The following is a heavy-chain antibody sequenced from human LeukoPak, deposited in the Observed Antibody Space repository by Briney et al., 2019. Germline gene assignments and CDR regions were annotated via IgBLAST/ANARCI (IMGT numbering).Heavy chain of an antibody. CDR1: GFTFSSYS. Sequence: PGGSLRLSCAASGFTFSSYSMNWVRQAPGKGLEWVSSISSSSSYIYYADSVKRRFTISRDNAKNSLYLQMTSLRAEDTAVYYCARDRSADSYGYVPNWFAPWGQGTLVTVSS. D-gene: IGHD5-18*01. CDR3: ARDRSADSYGYVPNWFAP. CDR2: ISSSSSYI. V-gene: IGHV3-21*01. J-gene: IGHJ5*02.